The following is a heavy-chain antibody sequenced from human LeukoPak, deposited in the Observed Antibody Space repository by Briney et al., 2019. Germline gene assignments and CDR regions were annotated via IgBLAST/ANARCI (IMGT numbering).Heavy chain of an antibody. Sequence: KPSETLSLTCTVSGGSISSSSYYWGWIRQPPGKGLEWIGSIYYSGSTYYNPSLKSRVTISVDTSKNQFSLKLSSVTAADTAVYYCARVGPEIAADEHWYFDLWGRGTLVTVSS. CDR3: ARVGPEIAADEHWYFDL. CDR1: GGSISSSSYY. CDR2: IYYSGST. J-gene: IGHJ2*01. D-gene: IGHD6-13*01. V-gene: IGHV4-39*07.